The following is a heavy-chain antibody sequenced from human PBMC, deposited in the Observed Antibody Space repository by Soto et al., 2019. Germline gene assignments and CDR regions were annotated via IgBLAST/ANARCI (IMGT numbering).Heavy chain of an antibody. V-gene: IGHV1-3*01. CDR2: INAGNGNT. D-gene: IGHD2-15*01. CDR3: ARDKGYCSGGSCYPADFDY. J-gene: IGHJ4*02. CDR1: GYTFTSYA. Sequence: ASVKVSCKASGYTFTSYAMHWVLQAPGQRLEWMGWINAGNGNTKYSQKFQGRVTITRDTSASTAYMELSSLRSEDTAVYYCARDKGYCSGGSCYPADFDYWGQGTLVTVSS.